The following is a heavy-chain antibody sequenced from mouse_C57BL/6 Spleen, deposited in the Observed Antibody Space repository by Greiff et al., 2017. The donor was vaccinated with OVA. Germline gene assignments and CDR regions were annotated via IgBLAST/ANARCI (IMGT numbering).Heavy chain of an antibody. CDR1: GFTFSDYG. D-gene: IGHD1-1*01. CDR3: ARGDYYGSSHYYAMDY. V-gene: IGHV5-17*01. J-gene: IGHJ4*01. Sequence: EVNLVESGGGLVKPGGSLKLSCAASGFTFSDYGMHWVRQAPEKGLEWVAYISSGSSTIYYADTVKGRFTISRDNAKNTLFLQMTRLRSEDTAMYYCARGDYYGSSHYYAMDYWGQGTSVTVSS. CDR2: ISSGSSTI.